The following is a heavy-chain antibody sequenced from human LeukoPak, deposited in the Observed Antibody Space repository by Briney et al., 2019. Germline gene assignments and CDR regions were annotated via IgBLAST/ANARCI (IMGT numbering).Heavy chain of an antibody. CDR1: RYTFTSYG. CDR3: ARAAARNAWFDP. CDR2: ISDYNGNT. Sequence: ASVKVSCKASRYTFTSYGISCVPQAPAQGVGWMGWISDYNGNTNYAQKLQGRVTMTTDTSTSTPYMELRSLRSDDTAVYYCARAAARNAWFDPWGQGTLVTVSS. D-gene: IGHD6-13*01. V-gene: IGHV1-18*01. J-gene: IGHJ5*02.